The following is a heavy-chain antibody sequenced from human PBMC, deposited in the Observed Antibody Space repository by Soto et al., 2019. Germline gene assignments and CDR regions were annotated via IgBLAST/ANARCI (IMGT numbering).Heavy chain of an antibody. CDR1: GFTFSSYA. J-gene: IGHJ4*02. Sequence: EVQLLESGGGLVQPGGSLRLSCAASGFTFSSYAMSWVRQAPGKGLEWVSAITGSGGSTYYADSVKGRFTISRDNSKNTLYLEMNSLRAEDTAVYYCAKANAANSYGYFYWGLGTLVTVSS. V-gene: IGHV3-23*01. CDR2: ITGSGGST. D-gene: IGHD5-18*01. CDR3: AKANAANSYGYFY.